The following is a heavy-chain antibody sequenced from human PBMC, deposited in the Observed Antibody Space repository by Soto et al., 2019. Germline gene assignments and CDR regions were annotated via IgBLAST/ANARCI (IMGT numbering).Heavy chain of an antibody. CDR1: GFSFSSFA. D-gene: IGHD1-26*01. CDR2: IGDSGAST. CDR3: AKGVELDV. Sequence: EVLLLESGGGLVQPGGSLRLSCEASGFSFSSFAMNWVRQAPGKGLEWVSAIGDSGASTYYADSVKGRFTISRDNSRNTLYLQLKSRRAEDTAVYYCAKGVELDVWGNGTTVTVSS. V-gene: IGHV3-23*01. J-gene: IGHJ6*04.